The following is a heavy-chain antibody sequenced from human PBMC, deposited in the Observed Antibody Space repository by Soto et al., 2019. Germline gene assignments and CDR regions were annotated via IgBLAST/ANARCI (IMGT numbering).Heavy chain of an antibody. D-gene: IGHD6-13*01. J-gene: IGHJ4*02. Sequence: EVQLVQSGAEVKKPGESLKSCCKGSGYSFTSNWIGWVRQMHGKGLEWMGIIYPGDSDTRYSPSFQGQVTISGDKSIITAYLQWSSLKASDTAVYYCARQVGYSTEWPQIAYWGQGALVIV. CDR2: IYPGDSDT. V-gene: IGHV5-51*01. CDR1: GYSFTSNW. CDR3: ARQVGYSTEWPQIAY.